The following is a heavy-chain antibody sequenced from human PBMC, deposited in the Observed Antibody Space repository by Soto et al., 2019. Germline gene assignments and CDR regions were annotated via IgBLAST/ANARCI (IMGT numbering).Heavy chain of an antibody. V-gene: IGHV3-66*01. CDR2: IYSGGRT. J-gene: IGHJ4*02. CDR1: GFTVSSNY. Sequence: EVQLVESGGGLVQPGGSLRLSCAASGFTVSSNYMSWVRQAPGKGLEWVSVIYSGGRTYYADSVKGRFTISRDNSKNTLYLQMNSRRAEDTAVYYCASPGGGRYSGSQGAFDYWGQGTLVTVSS. CDR3: ASPGGGRYSGSQGAFDY. D-gene: IGHD1-26*01.